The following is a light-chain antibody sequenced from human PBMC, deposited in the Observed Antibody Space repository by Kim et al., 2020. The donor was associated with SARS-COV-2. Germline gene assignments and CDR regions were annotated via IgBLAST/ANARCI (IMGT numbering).Light chain of an antibody. J-gene: IGLJ3*02. CDR1: NIGSKS. CDR3: QVWDGSNDHPEWV. CDR2: YDS. V-gene: IGLV3-21*04. Sequence: SYELAQPSSVSVAPGNTARITCGGDNIGSKSVHWYQQRPGQAPVLVIFYDSDRPSGIPERFSGSNSENTATLTISRVEAGDGADYYCQVWDGSNDHPEWVFGGGTQLTVL.